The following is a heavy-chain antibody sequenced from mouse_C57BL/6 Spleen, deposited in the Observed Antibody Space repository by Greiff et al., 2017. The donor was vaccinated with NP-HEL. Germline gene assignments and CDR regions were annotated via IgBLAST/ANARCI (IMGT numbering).Heavy chain of an antibody. CDR2: ISDGGSYT. CDR3: ARALRFDY. Sequence: EVMLVESGGGLVKPGGSLKLSCAASGFTFSSYAMSWVRQTPEKRLEWVATISDGGSYTYYPDNVKGRFTISRDNAKNNLYLQMSHLKSEDTAMYYCARALRFDYWGQGTTLTVSS. J-gene: IGHJ2*01. CDR1: GFTFSSYA. D-gene: IGHD1-2*01. V-gene: IGHV5-4*03.